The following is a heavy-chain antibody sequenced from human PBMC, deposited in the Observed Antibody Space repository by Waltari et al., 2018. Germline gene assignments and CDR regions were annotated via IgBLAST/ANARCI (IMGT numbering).Heavy chain of an antibody. J-gene: IGHJ5*02. Sequence: EIRLLQSGAEVKKPGATVKISCKAYGNSPSENYIPWVQQVSGKGLEWIGRIDPEDGETIYAEKFEDRVTLTADLATETAYLELSRLSSDDTATYYCARRSGHCDGTTCSAGWFDPWGQGTLVKVSS. V-gene: IGHV1-69-2*01. CDR2: IDPEDGET. CDR3: ARRSGHCDGTTCSAGWFDP. D-gene: IGHD2-2*01. CDR1: GNSPSENY.